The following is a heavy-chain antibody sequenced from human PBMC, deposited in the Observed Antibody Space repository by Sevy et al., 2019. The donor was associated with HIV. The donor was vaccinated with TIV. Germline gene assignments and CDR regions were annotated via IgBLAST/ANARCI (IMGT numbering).Heavy chain of an antibody. CDR1: GGSVSSGSYY. Sequence: SETLSLTCTVSGGSVSSGSYYWSWIRQPPGKGLEWIGYIYYSRSTNYNPSIKSRVTISVDTSKNQFSLKLSAVTAAETAAYYGARVGYPYISSSLGLNYFDYWGQGTLVTVSS. D-gene: IGHD6-6*01. CDR2: IYYSRST. V-gene: IGHV4-61*01. J-gene: IGHJ4*02. CDR3: ARVGYPYISSSLGLNYFDY.